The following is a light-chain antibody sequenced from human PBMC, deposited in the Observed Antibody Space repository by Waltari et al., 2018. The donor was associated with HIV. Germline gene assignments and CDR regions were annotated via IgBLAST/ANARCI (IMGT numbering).Light chain of an antibody. CDR3: ASGDDILRSVI. CDR2: KTN. Sequence: QSVLTQPPSASGTPGQRLTISCSGGRTNIGSNFVYWYHQLPGTAPKLLISKTNQRHSGVPDRFAGSKSGSSASLTISGLRSEDEAVYYCASGDDILRSVIFGGGTKVTVL. J-gene: IGLJ2*01. CDR1: RTNIGSNF. V-gene: IGLV1-47*01.